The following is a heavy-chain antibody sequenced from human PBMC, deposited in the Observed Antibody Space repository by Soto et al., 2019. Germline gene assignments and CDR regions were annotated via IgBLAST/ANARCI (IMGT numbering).Heavy chain of an antibody. V-gene: IGHV1-69*06. D-gene: IGHD5-12*01. CDR1: GGTFSSYA. CDR2: IIPIFGTA. J-gene: IGHJ4*02. Sequence: ASVKVSCKASGGTFSSYAISWVRQAPGQGLEWMGGIIPIFGTANYAQKFQGRVTITADKSTSTAYMELSSLRSEDTAVYYCASSYSGYDFEAPFDYWGQGTLVTVSS. CDR3: ASSYSGYDFEAPFDY.